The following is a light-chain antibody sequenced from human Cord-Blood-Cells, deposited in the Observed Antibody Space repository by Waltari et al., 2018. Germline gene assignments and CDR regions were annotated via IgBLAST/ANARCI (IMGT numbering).Light chain of an antibody. Sequence: DIVLTHSPDSLAVSRGERATINCKSSQSVLYSSNNKNYLAWYQQKPGQPPKLLIYWASTRESGVPDRFSGSGSGTDFTLTISSLQAEDVAVYYCQQYYSTPYTFGQGTKLEIK. CDR1: QSVLYSSNNKNY. CDR3: QQYYSTPYT. CDR2: WAS. J-gene: IGKJ2*01. V-gene: IGKV4-1*01.